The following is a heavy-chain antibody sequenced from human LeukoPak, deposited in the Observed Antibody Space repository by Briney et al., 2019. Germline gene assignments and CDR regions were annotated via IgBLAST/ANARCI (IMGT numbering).Heavy chain of an antibody. CDR1: GFTFSSYA. CDR2: ISGSGGST. Sequence: GGSLRLSCAASGFTFSSYAMSWVRQAPGKGLEWVSAISGSGGSTYYADSVKGRFTISRDNSKNTLYLQMNSLRAEDTAVYYCAKDSRPGVVPAACGYWGQGTLVTVSS. J-gene: IGHJ4*02. D-gene: IGHD2-2*01. V-gene: IGHV3-23*01. CDR3: AKDSRPGVVPAACGY.